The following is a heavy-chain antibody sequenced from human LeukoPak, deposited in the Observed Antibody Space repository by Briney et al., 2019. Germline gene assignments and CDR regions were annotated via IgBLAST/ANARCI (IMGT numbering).Heavy chain of an antibody. J-gene: IGHJ4*02. Sequence: ASVKVSCKASGYTFTAYYIHWVRQAPGQGLEWMGWINHNSGGTNYAQKFQGRVTMTRDTSISTAHMELSGLRSDDTAVYYCARANWNYASYWGQGTLVTVSS. V-gene: IGHV1-2*02. D-gene: IGHD1-7*01. CDR3: ARANWNYASY. CDR1: GYTFTAYY. CDR2: INHNSGGT.